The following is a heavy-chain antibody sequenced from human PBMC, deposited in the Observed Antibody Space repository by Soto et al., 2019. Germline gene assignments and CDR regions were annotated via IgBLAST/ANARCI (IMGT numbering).Heavy chain of an antibody. V-gene: IGHV1-46*01. CDR2: INPSGGST. J-gene: IGHJ5*02. Sequence: QVQLVQSGAEVKKPGASVKVSCKASGYTFTSYYMHWVRQAPGQGLEWMGIINPSGGSTSYAQKFQGRVTMTRDTSTSTVYMELSSLRSGDTAVYYCARDRGKVGERGVYNWFDPWGQGTLVTVSS. D-gene: IGHD3-16*01. CDR1: GYTFTSYY. CDR3: ARDRGKVGERGVYNWFDP.